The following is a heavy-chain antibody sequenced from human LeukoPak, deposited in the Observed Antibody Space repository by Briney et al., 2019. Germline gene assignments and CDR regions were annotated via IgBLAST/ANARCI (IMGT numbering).Heavy chain of an antibody. Sequence: SETLSLTCTVSGGSIGSSSYYWGWIRQPPGKGLEWIGSIYYTGSTYYNPSLKSRVTISVDTSKNQFSLKLSSVTAADTAVYYCARHSTLRYFDEWGQGTLVTVSS. CDR2: IYYTGST. D-gene: IGHD3-9*01. J-gene: IGHJ4*02. CDR1: GGSIGSSSYY. V-gene: IGHV4-39*01. CDR3: ARHSTLRYFDE.